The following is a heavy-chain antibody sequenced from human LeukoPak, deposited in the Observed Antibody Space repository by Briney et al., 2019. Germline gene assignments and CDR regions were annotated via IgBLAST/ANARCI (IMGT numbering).Heavy chain of an antibody. Sequence: GGALRLSCAASGYTFRRYTMYGVRPAPGRGGEGGALISYDGSNKYYADSVKGRLTISRDNSKNPLYLQMNSLRAEDTAVYYCARDSGPLYDNSGYYTGLECDYWGLGTLVTVSS. CDR2: ISYDGSNK. CDR1: GYTFRRYT. J-gene: IGHJ4*02. CDR3: ARDSGPLYDNSGYYTGLECDY. D-gene: IGHD3-22*01. V-gene: IGHV3-30*04.